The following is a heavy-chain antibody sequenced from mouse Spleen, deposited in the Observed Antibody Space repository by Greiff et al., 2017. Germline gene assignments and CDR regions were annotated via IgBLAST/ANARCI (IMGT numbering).Heavy chain of an antibody. CDR1: GYSFTGYY. V-gene: IGHV1-42*01. Sequence: EVQLQQSGPELVKPGASVKISCKASGYSFTGYYMNWVKQSPEKSLEWIGEINPSTGGTTYNQKFKAKATLTVDKSSSTAYMQLKSLTSEDSAVYYCAREVRRVFAYWGQGTLVTVSA. D-gene: IGHD2-14*01. J-gene: IGHJ3*01. CDR2: INPSTGGT. CDR3: AREVRRVFAY.